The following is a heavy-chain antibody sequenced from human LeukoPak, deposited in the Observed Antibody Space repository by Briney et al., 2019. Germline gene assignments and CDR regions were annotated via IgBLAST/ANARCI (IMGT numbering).Heavy chain of an antibody. Sequence: LTGGSLRLSCAASGFTFSSYGMTWVRQAPGKGLEWVSGISGSGGSTYYADSVKGRFTISRDNSKNTLYLQMNSLRAEDTALYYCAKSRNFYYYFMEVSGRGTKVTISS. CDR1: GFTFSSYG. CDR2: ISGSGGST. V-gene: IGHV3-23*01. CDR3: AKSRNFYYYFMEV. J-gene: IGHJ6*03.